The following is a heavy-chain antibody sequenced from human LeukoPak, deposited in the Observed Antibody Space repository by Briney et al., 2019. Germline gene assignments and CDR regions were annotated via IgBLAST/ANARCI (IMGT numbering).Heavy chain of an antibody. CDR3: VREGAGGSGSYLAFDI. Sequence: GGSLRLSCAASGFTFSNYGMHRVRQAPGKGLEWEAVIWYDGTNKYYADSVKGRFTISRDNSKNTLYLQMNSLRAEDTAVYYCVREGAGGSGSYLAFDIWGQGTMVTVSS. D-gene: IGHD3-10*01. CDR2: IWYDGTNK. CDR1: GFTFSNYG. V-gene: IGHV3-33*01. J-gene: IGHJ3*02.